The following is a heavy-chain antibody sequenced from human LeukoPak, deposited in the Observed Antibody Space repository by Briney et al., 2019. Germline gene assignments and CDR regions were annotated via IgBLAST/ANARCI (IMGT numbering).Heavy chain of an antibody. CDR3: ARLEVPGHFDY. CDR1: GGSISSSSYY. V-gene: IGHV4-39*01. J-gene: IGHJ4*02. Sequence: SETLSLTCTVSGGSISSSSYYWGWIRQPPGKGLEWIGSIYYSGSTYYNPSLKSRVTISVDTSKNQFSLKLSSVIAADTAVYYCARLEVPGHFDYWGQGTLVTVSS. D-gene: IGHD2-2*01. CDR2: IYYSGST.